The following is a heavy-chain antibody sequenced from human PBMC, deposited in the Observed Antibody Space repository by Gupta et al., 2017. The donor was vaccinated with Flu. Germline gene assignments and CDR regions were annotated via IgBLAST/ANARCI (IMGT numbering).Heavy chain of an antibody. CDR3: AREVEGYYFDY. Sequence: EVQLVETGGGLLQPGGSLRLSCAASGFTVSSNYMSWVRQAPGKGLEWVSVIYSGGSTYYADSVKGRFTISRDNSKNTLYLQMNSLRAEDTAVYYCAREVEGYYFDYWGQGTLVTVSS. CDR2: IYSGGST. CDR1: GFTVSSNY. J-gene: IGHJ4*02. V-gene: IGHV3-53*02.